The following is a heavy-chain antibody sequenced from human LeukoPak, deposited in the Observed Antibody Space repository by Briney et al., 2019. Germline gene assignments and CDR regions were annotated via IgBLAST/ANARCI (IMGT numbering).Heavy chain of an antibody. CDR1: GFTFSSYA. D-gene: IGHD6-13*01. Sequence: GGSLRLSCAASGFTFSSYAMSWVRQAPGKGLEWVSAISGSGGSTYYADSVKGRFTISRDNSKNTLYLQMNSLRAEDTAVYYCAHTPYSSSWYAGYFQHWGQGTLVTVSS. V-gene: IGHV3-23*01. CDR3: AHTPYSSSWYAGYFQH. CDR2: ISGSGGST. J-gene: IGHJ1*01.